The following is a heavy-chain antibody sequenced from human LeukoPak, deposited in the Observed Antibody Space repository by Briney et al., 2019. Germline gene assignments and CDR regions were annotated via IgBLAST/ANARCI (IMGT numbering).Heavy chain of an antibody. J-gene: IGHJ4*02. D-gene: IGHD3-9*01. Sequence: GASVKVSCKASGYTFTGYYMHWVRQAPGQGLEWMGWINPNSGGTNYAQKFQGRVTMTRDTSISTAYMELSRLRSDDAAVYYCARGGHFDWLLYHYWGQGTLVTVSS. CDR2: INPNSGGT. CDR1: GYTFTGYY. CDR3: ARGGHFDWLLYHY. V-gene: IGHV1-2*02.